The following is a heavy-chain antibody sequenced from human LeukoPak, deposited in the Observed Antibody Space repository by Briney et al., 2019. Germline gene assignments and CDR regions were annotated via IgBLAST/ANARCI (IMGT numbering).Heavy chain of an antibody. Sequence: GGSLRLSCAASGFTFSSYAMHWVRQAPGKGLEWVAVISYDGSNKYYADSVKGRFTISRDNSKNTLYLQMNSLKAEDTAVYYCARDVWELLYAFDIWGQGTMVTVSS. V-gene: IGHV3-30-3*01. J-gene: IGHJ3*02. CDR2: ISYDGSNK. CDR1: GFTFSSYA. D-gene: IGHD1-26*01. CDR3: ARDVWELLYAFDI.